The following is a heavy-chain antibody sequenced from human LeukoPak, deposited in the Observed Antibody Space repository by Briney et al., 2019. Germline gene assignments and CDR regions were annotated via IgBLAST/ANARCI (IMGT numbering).Heavy chain of an antibody. CDR2: IYYSGST. J-gene: IGHJ1*01. Sequence: SQTLSLTCTVSGGSISSGGYYWSWIRQHPGKGLEWIGYIYYSGSTYYNPSLKSRLTISVDTSKNQFSLKLSSVTPEDTAVYYCAGDRENRGGAGEFLHWGQGTLVTVSS. CDR3: AGDRENRGGAGEFLH. V-gene: IGHV4-31*03. D-gene: IGHD1-26*01. CDR1: GGSISSGGYY.